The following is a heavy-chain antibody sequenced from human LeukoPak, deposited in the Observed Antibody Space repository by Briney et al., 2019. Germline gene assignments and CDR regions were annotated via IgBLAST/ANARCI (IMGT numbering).Heavy chain of an antibody. Sequence: GGSLRLSCAASGALSSRSWMNWVRQAPGKGLEWVAHIKQDGNERYYVDSVRGRFTISRDNAKNSMYLQMNSLRDEDTAVYYCAKEPSGGYDSYYFDYWGQGTLVTVSS. V-gene: IGHV3-7*01. J-gene: IGHJ4*02. D-gene: IGHD5-12*01. CDR1: GALSSRSW. CDR3: AKEPSGGYDSYYFDY. CDR2: IKQDGNER.